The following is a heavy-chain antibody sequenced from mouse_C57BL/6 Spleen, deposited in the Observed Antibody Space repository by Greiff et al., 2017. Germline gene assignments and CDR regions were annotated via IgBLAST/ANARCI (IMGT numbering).Heavy chain of an antibody. CDR3: TRSNYESYAMDY. Sequence: QVQLKQSGAELVRPGASVTLSCKASGYTFTDYEMHWVKQTPVHGLEWIGAIDPETGGTAYNQKFKGKAILTADKSSSTAYMALRSLTSEDSAVYYCTRSNYESYAMDYWGQGTSVTVSS. CDR1: GYTFTDYE. CDR2: IDPETGGT. D-gene: IGHD2-5*01. V-gene: IGHV1-15*01. J-gene: IGHJ4*01.